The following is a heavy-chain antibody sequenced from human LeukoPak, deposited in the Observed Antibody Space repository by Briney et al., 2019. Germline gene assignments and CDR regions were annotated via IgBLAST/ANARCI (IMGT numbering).Heavy chain of an antibody. CDR3: TQTTYYDFWSGYPTLDY. J-gene: IGHJ4*02. Sequence: SGPTLVNPTETLTLTCTFSGFSLSTSRVGVGWIRQPPGKALEWLALTYWNDDKRYSPSLKSRLTITKDTSKNQVVLTMTNMDPVDTATYYCTQTTYYDFWSGYPTLDYWGQGILVTVFS. CDR2: TYWNDDK. D-gene: IGHD3-3*01. V-gene: IGHV2-5*01. CDR1: GFSLSTSRVG.